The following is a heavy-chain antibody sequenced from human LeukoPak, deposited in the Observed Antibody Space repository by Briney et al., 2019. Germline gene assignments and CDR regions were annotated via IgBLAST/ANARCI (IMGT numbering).Heavy chain of an antibody. Sequence: GGSLRLSCAGSGFTFGGYGMHWFRQTPGKGLEWVAVIAYDGSRAFYADSVKGRFTISRDNSKNTMSVQMDDLRAEDTAVYYCTRYNYDHFDYWGQGALVTVSS. CDR2: IAYDGSRA. CDR3: TRYNYDHFDY. CDR1: GFTFGGYG. D-gene: IGHD3-22*01. V-gene: IGHV3-33*01. J-gene: IGHJ4*02.